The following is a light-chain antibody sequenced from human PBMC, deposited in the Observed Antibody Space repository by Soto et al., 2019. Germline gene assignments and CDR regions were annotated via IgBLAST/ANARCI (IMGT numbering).Light chain of an antibody. V-gene: IGKV3-20*01. CDR2: GAS. Sequence: EIVLTQSPGTLSLSPGERATLSCRASQSVSSSYLAWYQQKPGQAPRLLIYGASSRATGIPDRFSGSGSGTEFNLTISRLEPEDFAVYYCQQYGSSPSWTFGEGTKVEIK. CDR3: QQYGSSPSWT. J-gene: IGKJ1*01. CDR1: QSVSSSY.